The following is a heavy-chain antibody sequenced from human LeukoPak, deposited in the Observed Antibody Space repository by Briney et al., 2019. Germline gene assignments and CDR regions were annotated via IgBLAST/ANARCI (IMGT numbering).Heavy chain of an antibody. D-gene: IGHD3-10*01. J-gene: IGHJ4*02. V-gene: IGHV3-23*01. CDR3: VKDPYSGESLP. CDR1: GFIFSNYA. Sequence: GGSLRLSCAASGFIFSNYAMTWVRQAPGKGLEWVSTISGSGRNTFYYADSVKGRLSISRDNSRNTLYLQMNSLRAEDTAVFYCVKDPYSGESLPWGQGTMVTVSS. CDR2: ISGSGRNT.